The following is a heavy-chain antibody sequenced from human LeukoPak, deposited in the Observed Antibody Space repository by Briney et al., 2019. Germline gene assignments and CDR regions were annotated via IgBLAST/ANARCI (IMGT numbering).Heavy chain of an antibody. CDR2: INSDGSEG. J-gene: IGHJ3*01. D-gene: IGHD6-6*01. CDR1: GFTFCGFW. Sequence: GGSLRLSSAVSGFTFCGFWMSWSRQAPGERREWVARINSDGSEGYYADVVKGRFTIFRDNAKNSLCLQINSLRAEDTAVYYCARSSYSSSSSVWGQGTMVTVSS. V-gene: IGHV3-7*03. CDR3: ARSSYSSSSSV.